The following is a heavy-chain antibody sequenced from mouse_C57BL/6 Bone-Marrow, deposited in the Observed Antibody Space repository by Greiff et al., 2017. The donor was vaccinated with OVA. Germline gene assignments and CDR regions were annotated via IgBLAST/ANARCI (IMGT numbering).Heavy chain of an antibody. CDR2: IYPRSGNT. Sequence: VMLVESGAELARPGASVKLSCKASGYTFTSYGISWVKQRTGQGLEWIGEIYPRSGNTYYNEKFKGKATLTADKSSSTAYMELRSLTSEDSAVYFCARQAPLLLWNYYAMDYWGQGTSVTVSS. D-gene: IGHD1-2*01. CDR3: ARQAPLLLWNYYAMDY. CDR1: GYTFTSYG. J-gene: IGHJ4*01. V-gene: IGHV1-81*01.